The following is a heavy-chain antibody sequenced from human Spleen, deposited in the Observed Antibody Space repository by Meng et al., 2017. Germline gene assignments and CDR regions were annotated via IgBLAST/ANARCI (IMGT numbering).Heavy chain of an antibody. CDR2: INHSGST. V-gene: IGHV4-34*01. Sequence: QGKQQEGGAGLWQPSDAPPLPCVVPGGSFSEYYWSWIRQPPGKGLEWIGEINHSGSTNYNPSLESRATISVDTSQNNLSLKLSSVTAADSAVYYCARGPTTMAHDVNYWGQGTLVTVSS. J-gene: IGHJ4*02. D-gene: IGHD4-11*01. CDR1: GGSFSEYY. CDR3: ARGPTTMAHDVNY.